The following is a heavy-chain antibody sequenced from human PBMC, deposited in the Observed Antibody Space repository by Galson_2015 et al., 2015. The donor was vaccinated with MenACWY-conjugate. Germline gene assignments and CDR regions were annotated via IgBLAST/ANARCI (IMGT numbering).Heavy chain of an antibody. CDR3: ARDRKEPTASLPSNWFDP. D-gene: IGHD4-11*01. CDR1: GFTFGSYW. J-gene: IGHJ5*02. V-gene: IGHV3-74*01. CDR2: IDRAGSST. Sequence: SLRLSCAASGFTFGSYWMRWVRQVPGKGLVWVSRIDRAGSSTTYADSVKGRFTISRDNAKNTLYLQMNSLRAEDTAVYYCARDRKEPTASLPSNWFDPWGQGTQVIVSS.